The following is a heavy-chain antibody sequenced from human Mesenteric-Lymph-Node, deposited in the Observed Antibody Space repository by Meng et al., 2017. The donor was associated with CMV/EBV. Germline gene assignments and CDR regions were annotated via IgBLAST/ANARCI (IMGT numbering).Heavy chain of an antibody. CDR3: AREDTTPGGYYFDY. Sequence: SETLSLTCTVSGGSISSYYCNWVRQPPGKGLEWIGYTYNSGNTNYNPSLKSRATISVDTSKNQFSLKLRPVTAADTAVYYCAREDTTPGGYYFDYWGQGTLVTVSS. V-gene: IGHV4-59*01. D-gene: IGHD1-14*01. CDR2: TYNSGNT. J-gene: IGHJ4*02. CDR1: GGSISSYY.